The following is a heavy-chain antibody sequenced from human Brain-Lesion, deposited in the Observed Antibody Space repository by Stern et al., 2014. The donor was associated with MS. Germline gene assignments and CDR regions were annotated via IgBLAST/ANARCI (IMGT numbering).Heavy chain of an antibody. Sequence: QVQLVESGAEVKKPGASVKVSCKTSGYIFTGYYIHWVRQAPGQGLEWMAWIKPNTGGTKSEQKFQGRVTMSRDTSISTAYVELSSLTSDDTAVYYCARDQRGITIFGVVTDYYYLGMDVWGQGTTVTVSS. V-gene: IGHV1-2*02. D-gene: IGHD3-3*01. CDR1: GYIFTGYY. J-gene: IGHJ6*02. CDR3: ARDQRGITIFGVVTDYYYLGMDV. CDR2: IKPNTGGT.